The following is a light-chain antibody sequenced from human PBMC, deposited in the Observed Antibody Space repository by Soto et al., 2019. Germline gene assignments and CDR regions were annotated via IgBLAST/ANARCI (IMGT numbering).Light chain of an antibody. Sequence: QSVLTQPPSVSGAPGLRVTISCTGSSSNIGAGYDVHWYQQLPGTAPKLLIYGNSNRPSGVPDRFSGSKSGTSASLAITGLQAEDEAEYYCQSYDSSLSDWVFGGGTKLTVL. J-gene: IGLJ3*02. CDR1: SSNIGAGYD. CDR2: GNS. CDR3: QSYDSSLSDWV. V-gene: IGLV1-40*01.